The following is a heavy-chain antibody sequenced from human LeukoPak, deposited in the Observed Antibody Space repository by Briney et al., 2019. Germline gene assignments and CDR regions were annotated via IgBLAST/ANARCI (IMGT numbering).Heavy chain of an antibody. V-gene: IGHV3-66*01. CDR1: GFTVNNNY. D-gene: IGHD2-8*02. CDR2: IYSGGST. J-gene: IGHJ5*02. Sequence: GGSLRLSCAASGFTVNNNYMTWVRQAPGKGLEWVSVIYSGGSTYYADSVKGRFTTSRDNSKNTLYLQMNSLRAEDTAVYYCARGTEVAWGWFDPWGQGTLVTVSS. CDR3: ARGTEVAWGWFDP.